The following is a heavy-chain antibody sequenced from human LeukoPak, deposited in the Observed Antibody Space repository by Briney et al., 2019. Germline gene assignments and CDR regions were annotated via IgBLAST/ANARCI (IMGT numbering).Heavy chain of an antibody. CDR3: AKRGVVIRVILVGFHKESYYFDS. CDR2: ISSSGSTI. CDR1: GVTFSSYE. D-gene: IGHD3-22*01. V-gene: IGHV3-48*03. J-gene: IGHJ4*02. Sequence: PGGSLRLSCAASGVTFSSYEMSWVRQAPGKGLEWVSYISSSGSTIYYADSVKGRFTMSRDNAKNSLYLQMNSLRAEDTAVYYGAKRGVVIRVILVGFHKESYYFDSWGQGALVTVSS.